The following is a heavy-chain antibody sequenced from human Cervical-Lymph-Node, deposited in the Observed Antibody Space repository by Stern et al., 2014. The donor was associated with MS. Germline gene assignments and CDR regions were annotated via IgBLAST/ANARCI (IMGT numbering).Heavy chain of an antibody. Sequence: QVQLVQSGGGVVQPGRSLRLSCAASGFTFSLYDMHWVRQAPGKGLEWVAAISYDGDNKFYTDSVKGRFTISRDSSKSTLYLQFHSLRPEDTAKYCCTKEPGIYDSSDYLDAWGQGTMVTVSS. D-gene: IGHD3-22*01. CDR3: TKEPGIYDSSDYLDA. J-gene: IGHJ5*02. CDR1: GFTFSLYD. V-gene: IGHV3-30*18. CDR2: ISYDGDNK.